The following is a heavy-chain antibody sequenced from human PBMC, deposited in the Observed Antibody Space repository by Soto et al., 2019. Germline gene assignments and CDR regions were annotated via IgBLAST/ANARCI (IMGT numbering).Heavy chain of an antibody. Sequence: EVQLVESGGGLVQPGGSLRLSCAASGFTFSSYWMGWVRQAPGKGLEWVANIKQDGSEKYHVDSVKGRFTISRDNAKNSLYLQMNSLRAEDTAVYYCARVISAGWFDPWGQGKLVAVSS. CDR1: GFTFSSYW. V-gene: IGHV3-7*02. CDR2: IKQDGSEK. D-gene: IGHD2-21*01. J-gene: IGHJ5*02. CDR3: ARVISAGWFDP.